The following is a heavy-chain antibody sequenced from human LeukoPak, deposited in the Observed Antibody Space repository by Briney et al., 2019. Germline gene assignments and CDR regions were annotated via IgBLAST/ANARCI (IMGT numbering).Heavy chain of an antibody. J-gene: IGHJ4*02. CDR1: GYTFTGYY. CDR3: ARPYGSGSYYFDF. Sequence: SVKVSCKASGYTFTGYYIHWVRQAPGQGLGWMGGIIPILGTVDYAQKFQGRVTITADESTTTAYMELSSLRSEDTAVYYCARPYGSGSYYFDFWGQGTLVTVSS. CDR2: IIPILGTV. V-gene: IGHV1-69*13. D-gene: IGHD3-10*01.